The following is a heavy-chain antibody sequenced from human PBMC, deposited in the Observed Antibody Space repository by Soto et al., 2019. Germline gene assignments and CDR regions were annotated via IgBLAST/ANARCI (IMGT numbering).Heavy chain of an antibody. CDR3: ASQQLGPSYYYGMDV. CDR2: IIPIFGTA. Sequence: QVQLVQSGAEVKKPGSSVKVSCKASGGTFSSYAISWVRQAPGHGLEWMGGIIPIFGTANYAQKFQGRVTITADESXXTAYMELSSLRSEDTAVYYCASQQLGPSYYYGMDVWGQGTTVTVSS. CDR1: GGTFSSYA. J-gene: IGHJ6*02. V-gene: IGHV1-69*12. D-gene: IGHD6-6*01.